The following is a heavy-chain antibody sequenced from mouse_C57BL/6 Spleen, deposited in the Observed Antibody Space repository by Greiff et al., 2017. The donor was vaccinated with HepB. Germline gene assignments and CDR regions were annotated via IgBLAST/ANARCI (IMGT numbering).Heavy chain of an antibody. D-gene: IGHD4-1*01. V-gene: IGHV1-26*01. CDR1: GYTFTDYY. CDR2: INPNNGGT. Sequence: EVQLQQSGPELVKPGASVKISCKASGYTFTDYYMNWVKQSHGKSLEWIGDINPNNGGTSYNQKFKGKATLTVDKSSSTAYMELRSLTSEDSAVYYCARGWDDWYFDVWGTGTTVTVSS. CDR3: ARGWDDWYFDV. J-gene: IGHJ1*03.